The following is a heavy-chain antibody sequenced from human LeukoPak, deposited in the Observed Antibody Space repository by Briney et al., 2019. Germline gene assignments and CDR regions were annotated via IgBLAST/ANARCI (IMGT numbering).Heavy chain of an antibody. V-gene: IGHV4-31*03. Sequence: TPSETLSLTCTVSGGSISSGGYYWSWIRQHPGKGLEWIGYIYYSGSTYYNPSLKSRVTISVDTSKNQFSLKLSSVTAADTAVYYCARVCSSGWYAYFDYWGQGTLVTVSS. CDR3: ARVCSSGWYAYFDY. CDR2: IYYSGST. J-gene: IGHJ4*02. CDR1: GGSISSGGYY. D-gene: IGHD6-19*01.